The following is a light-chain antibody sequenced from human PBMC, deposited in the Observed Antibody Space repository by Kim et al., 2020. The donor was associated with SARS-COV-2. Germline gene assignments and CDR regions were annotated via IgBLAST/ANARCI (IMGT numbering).Light chain of an antibody. Sequence: DIQMTQSPSSLSASVGDRVTITCRASQSISSYLNWYQQKPGKAPKLLIYAASSLQSGVPSRFSGSGSGTDFTLTISSLQPEDFATYYCQQSYSTPITFGPVTKVHIK. CDR1: QSISSY. CDR3: QQSYSTPIT. J-gene: IGKJ3*01. V-gene: IGKV1-39*01. CDR2: AAS.